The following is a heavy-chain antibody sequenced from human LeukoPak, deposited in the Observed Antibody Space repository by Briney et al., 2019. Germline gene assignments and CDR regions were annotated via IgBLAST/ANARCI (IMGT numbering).Heavy chain of an antibody. D-gene: IGHD6-13*01. V-gene: IGHV7-4-1*02. CDR3: ARDRYSSSWPFEY. J-gene: IGHJ4*02. CDR2: INTKTGNP. CDR1: GYTFTNYA. Sequence: GALVKVSCKASGYTFTNYAMNWVRQAPGQGLEWMGWINTKTGNPTYVQGFTGRFAFSLDTSVSTAYLQISSLKPEDTAVYYCARDRYSSSWPFEYWGQGTLVTVSS.